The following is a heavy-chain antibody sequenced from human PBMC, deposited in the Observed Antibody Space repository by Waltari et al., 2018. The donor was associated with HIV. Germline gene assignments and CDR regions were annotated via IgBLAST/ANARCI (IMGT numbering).Heavy chain of an antibody. CDR3: ARRYCGRACNDFYYFDL. J-gene: IGHJ2*01. CDR2: VFRSGST. V-gene: IGHV4-61*02. Sequence: QVQLQESGPGLVKSSQTLSLTCTVSGGSISSSNYYLSWIRRPAGKGLEWIGRVFRSGSTNYNPSLKSRISMSIDPSKNQFSLNLRSVTAEDTATYFCARRYCGRACNDFYYFDLWGRGTLVTVSS. CDR1: GGSISSSNYY. D-gene: IGHD2-21*01.